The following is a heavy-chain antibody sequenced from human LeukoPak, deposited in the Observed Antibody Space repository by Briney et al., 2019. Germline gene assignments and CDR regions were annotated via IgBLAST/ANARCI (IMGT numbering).Heavy chain of an antibody. V-gene: IGHV3-30*02. CDR3: AKYYDFWSGYLPHDAFDI. J-gene: IGHJ3*02. CDR1: GFTFSSYG. D-gene: IGHD3-3*01. CDR2: IRYDGSNK. Sequence: GGSLRLSCAASGFTFSSYGMHWVRQAPGKGLEWVAFIRYDGSNKYYADSVKGRLTISRDNSKNTLYLQMNSLRAEDAAVYYCAKYYDFWSGYLPHDAFDIWGQGTMVTVSS.